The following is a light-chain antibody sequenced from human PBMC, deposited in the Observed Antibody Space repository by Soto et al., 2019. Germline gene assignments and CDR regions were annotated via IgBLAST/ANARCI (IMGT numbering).Light chain of an antibody. CDR1: QSVSSSY. CDR3: QQYGSSLTWT. V-gene: IGKV3-20*01. Sequence: EIVLTQSPGTLSLSPGERATLSCRASQSVSSSYLAWYQQKPGQAPRLLISGASSRATGIPDRFSGSGSGTNYTLTISRLEPEDFAEYYCQQYGSSLTWTFGQGTKVEIK. CDR2: GAS. J-gene: IGKJ1*01.